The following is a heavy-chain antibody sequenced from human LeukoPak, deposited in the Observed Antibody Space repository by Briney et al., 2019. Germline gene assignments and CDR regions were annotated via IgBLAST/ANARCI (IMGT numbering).Heavy chain of an antibody. V-gene: IGHV4-61*05. CDR2: IYYSGST. D-gene: IGHD3-3*01. J-gene: IGHJ4*02. CDR1: GDSITSAGYY. CDR3: ARHNAYYDFWSGYYLDY. Sequence: SETLSLTCSVSGDSITSAGYYWGWIRQPPGKGLEWIGYIYYSGSTNYNPSLKSRVTISVDTSKNQFPLKLSSVTAADTAVYYCARHNAYYDFWSGYYLDYWGQGTLVTVPS.